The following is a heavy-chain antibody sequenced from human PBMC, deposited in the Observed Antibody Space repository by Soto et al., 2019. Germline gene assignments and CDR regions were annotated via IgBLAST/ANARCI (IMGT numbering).Heavy chain of an antibody. D-gene: IGHD3-3*01. V-gene: IGHV3-48*03. CDR3: ARAGPPTTYYDFWSGYSYGMDV. CDR2: ISSSGSTI. J-gene: IGHJ6*02. Sequence: QPGGSLRLSCAASGFTFSSYEMNWVRQAPGKGLEWVSYISSSGSTIYYADSVKGRFTISRDNAKNSLYLQMNSLRAEDTAVYYCARAGPPTTYYDFWSGYSYGMDVWGQGTTVTVSS. CDR1: GFTFSSYE.